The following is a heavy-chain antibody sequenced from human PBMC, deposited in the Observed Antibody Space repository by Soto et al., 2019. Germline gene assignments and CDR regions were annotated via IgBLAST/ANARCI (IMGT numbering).Heavy chain of an antibody. D-gene: IGHD1-1*01. CDR3: TRWQVWNDRSLDY. V-gene: IGHV3-49*03. CDR2: IRSKAYGGTT. J-gene: IGHJ4*02. Sequence: HPGGSLRLSCTASGFTFGDYAMSWFRQAPGKGLEWVGFIRSKAYGGTTEYAASVKGRFTISRDDSKSIAYLQMNSLKTEDTAVYYCTRWQVWNDRSLDYWGQGTLVTVSS. CDR1: GFTFGDYA.